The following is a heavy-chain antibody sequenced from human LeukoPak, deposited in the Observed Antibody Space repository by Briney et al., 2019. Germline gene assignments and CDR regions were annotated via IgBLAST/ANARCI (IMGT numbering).Heavy chain of an antibody. D-gene: IGHD7-27*01. J-gene: IGHJ4*02. CDR3: AKTWALYYFDY. V-gene: IGHV3-23*01. CDR1: GFTFSSYG. Sequence: PGGSLRLSCAASGFTFSSYGMSWVRQAPGKGLEWVSVISASGGSTYYADSVKGRFTISRDNSKNTLYMQMNSLRAEDTAVYYCAKTWALYYFDYWGQGTLVPAST. CDR2: ISASGGST.